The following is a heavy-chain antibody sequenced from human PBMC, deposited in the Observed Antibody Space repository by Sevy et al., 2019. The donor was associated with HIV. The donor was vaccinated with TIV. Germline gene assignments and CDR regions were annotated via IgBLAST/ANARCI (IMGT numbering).Heavy chain of an antibody. Sequence: GGSLRLSCAASGFTFSSYAMSWIRQAPGKGLEWVSAISGSGGSTYYADSVKGRFTISRDNSKNTLYLQMNSLRAEDTAVYYCAKAQAYCGGDCYPDDAFDIWGQWTMVTVSS. CDR1: GFTFSSYA. CDR3: AKAQAYCGGDCYPDDAFDI. CDR2: ISGSGGST. V-gene: IGHV3-23*01. J-gene: IGHJ3*02. D-gene: IGHD2-21*02.